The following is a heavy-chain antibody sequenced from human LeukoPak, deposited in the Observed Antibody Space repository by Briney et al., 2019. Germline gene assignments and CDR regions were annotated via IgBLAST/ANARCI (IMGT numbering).Heavy chain of an antibody. V-gene: IGHV1-69*13. CDR3: AREGYCSSTSCRYRD. J-gene: IGHJ4*02. CDR2: IIPIFSRA. CDR1: GGTFSSYA. D-gene: IGHD2-2*01. Sequence: ASVKVSCKASGGTFSSYAISWVRQAPGQGQEWMGGIIPIFSRANYAQKFQGRVTITADESTSTAYMELSSLISEDTAVYYCAREGYCSSTSCRYRDWGQGTLVTVSS.